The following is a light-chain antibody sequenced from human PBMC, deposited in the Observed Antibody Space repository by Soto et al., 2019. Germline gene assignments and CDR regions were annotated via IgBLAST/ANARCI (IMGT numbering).Light chain of an antibody. CDR3: SAYTASSTLV. CDR1: MRDVGAYNL. V-gene: IGLV2-14*01. Sequence: QSALTQPASVSGSAGQSITISCSGTMRDVGAYNLVSWYQQHPGTAPKLIIYEVRNRPSGISSRFSGSRSGNTASLTISGLQSEDEGDYYCSAYTASSTLVFGGGTQVTVL. J-gene: IGLJ3*02. CDR2: EVR.